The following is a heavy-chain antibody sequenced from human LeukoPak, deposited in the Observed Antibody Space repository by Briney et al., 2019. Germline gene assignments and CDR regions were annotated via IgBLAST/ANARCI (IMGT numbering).Heavy chain of an antibody. CDR3: ARDGSYYGSGSYGDNWFDP. D-gene: IGHD3-10*01. V-gene: IGHV1-18*01. J-gene: IGHJ5*02. Sequence: ASVKVSCKASGYTFTSYGISWVRQAPGHGLEWMGWISAYNGNTNYAQKLQGRVTMTTDTSTSTAYMELRSLRSDDTAVYYCARDGSYYGSGSYGDNWFDPWGQGTLVTVSS. CDR1: GYTFTSYG. CDR2: ISAYNGNT.